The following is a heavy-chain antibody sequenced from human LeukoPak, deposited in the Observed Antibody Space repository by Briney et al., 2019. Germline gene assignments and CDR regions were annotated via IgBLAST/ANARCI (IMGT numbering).Heavy chain of an antibody. V-gene: IGHV5-10-1*01. Sequence: PGESLKISCKGSGYSFTSYWISWVRQMPRKGLEWMGRIGPSDSYTNYSPSFQGHVTISADKSISTAYLQWSSLKASDTAMYYCASLVGYCTNGVCPPDAFDIWGQGTMITVSS. CDR1: GYSFTSYW. D-gene: IGHD2-8*01. J-gene: IGHJ3*02. CDR2: IGPSDSYT. CDR3: ASLVGYCTNGVCPPDAFDI.